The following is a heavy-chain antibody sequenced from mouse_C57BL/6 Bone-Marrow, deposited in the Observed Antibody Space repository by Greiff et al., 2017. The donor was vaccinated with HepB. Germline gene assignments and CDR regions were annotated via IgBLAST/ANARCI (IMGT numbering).Heavy chain of an antibody. D-gene: IGHD4-1*02. Sequence: EVKLMESGGGLVKPGGSLKLSCEASGFTFSDYGMHWVRQAPEKGLEWVAYISSGSSTIYYADTVKGRFTISRDNAKNTLFLQMTSLRSEDTAMYYCARPQLGPYYAIDYWGQGTSVTVSS. J-gene: IGHJ4*01. CDR2: ISSGSSTI. CDR1: GFTFSDYG. CDR3: ARPQLGPYYAIDY. V-gene: IGHV5-17*01.